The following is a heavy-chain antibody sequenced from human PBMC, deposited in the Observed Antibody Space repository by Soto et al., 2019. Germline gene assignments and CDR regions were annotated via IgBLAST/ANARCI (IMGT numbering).Heavy chain of an antibody. J-gene: IGHJ4*02. CDR3: ARRYGGNLDY. CDR1: GGSISSDF. D-gene: IGHD1-26*01. V-gene: IGHV4-4*08. CDR2: ISISGST. Sequence: SETLSLTCTVSGGSISSDFWSWIRQPPGKGLEWIGYISISGSTYYSPSLKSRATISADTSKNQFSLKLSSVTAADTAVYYCARRYGGNLDYWGQGTLVTVSS.